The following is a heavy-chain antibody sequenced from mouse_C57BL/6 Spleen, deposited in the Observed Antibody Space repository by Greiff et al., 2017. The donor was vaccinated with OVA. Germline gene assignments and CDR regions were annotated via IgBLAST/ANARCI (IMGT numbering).Heavy chain of an antibody. D-gene: IGHD2-5*01. J-gene: IGHJ1*03. CDR2: IRNKANGYTT. V-gene: IGHV7-3*01. CDR1: GFTFTDYY. Sequence: EVKLMESGGGLVQPGGSLSLSCAASGFTFTDYYMSWVRQPPGKALEWLGFIRNKANGYTTEYSATVKVRFTISRDNSQSILYLQMNALRAMDSATYYCARPHSNWYFDVWGTGTTVTVSS. CDR3: ARPHSNWYFDV.